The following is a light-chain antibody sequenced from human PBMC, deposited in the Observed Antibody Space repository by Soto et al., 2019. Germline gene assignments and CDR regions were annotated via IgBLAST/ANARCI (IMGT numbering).Light chain of an antibody. CDR2: DTS. CDR1: QSVNRY. V-gene: IGKV3-11*01. J-gene: IGKJ5*01. CDR3: QQREHWPPIT. Sequence: EIVMTQSPATLSVSPGEGASLSCRASQSVNRYLAWYQQKPGQAPRLLIYDTSNRATGIPARFSGSGSGTDFTLTISSLEPEDFAVYYCQQREHWPPITFGQGTRLEIK.